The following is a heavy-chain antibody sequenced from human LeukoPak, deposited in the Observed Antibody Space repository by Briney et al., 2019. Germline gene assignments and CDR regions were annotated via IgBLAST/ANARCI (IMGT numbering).Heavy chain of an antibody. V-gene: IGHV1-46*01. D-gene: IGHD3-10*01. CDR1: GYTFTSYY. CDR3: ARDQLYLVRGVPSDY. Sequence: ASVKVSCKAFGYTFTSYYMHWVRQAPGQGLEWMGIINPSGGSTSYAQKFQGRVTMTRDTSTSTVYMELSSLRSEDTAVYYCARDQLYLVRGVPSDYWGQGTLVTVSS. J-gene: IGHJ4*02. CDR2: INPSGGST.